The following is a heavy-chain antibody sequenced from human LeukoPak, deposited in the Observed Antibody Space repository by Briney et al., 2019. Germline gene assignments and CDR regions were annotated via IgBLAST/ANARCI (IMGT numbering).Heavy chain of an antibody. CDR1: GYTFTSYY. Sequence: ASVKVSCKASGYTFTSYYMHWVRQAPGQGLEWMGIINPSGGSTSYAQKFQGRVTMTRDTSTSTVYMELSSLRSEDTAVYYCAGDRGYYYDSSGYYPDYWGQGTLVTVSS. V-gene: IGHV1-46*03. J-gene: IGHJ4*02. CDR3: AGDRGYYYDSSGYYPDY. CDR2: INPSGGST. D-gene: IGHD3-22*01.